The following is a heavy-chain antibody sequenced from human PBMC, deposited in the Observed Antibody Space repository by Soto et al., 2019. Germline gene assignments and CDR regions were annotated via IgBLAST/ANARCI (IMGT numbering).Heavy chain of an antibody. V-gene: IGHV3-23*01. J-gene: IGHJ4*02. D-gene: IGHD2-2*01. CDR2: LSATSENT. Sequence: EVQLLESGGGLVQPGGSLRLYCVGSGFFFSSYTMTWVRQARGKGLEWVSSLSATSENTYYADSVRGRFTISRDNSMNTPFLQMNSPTAEHTAMYYCAKARDQQWVRLPFDYWGQGILFIVSS. CDR3: AKARDQQWVRLPFDY. CDR1: GFFFSSYT.